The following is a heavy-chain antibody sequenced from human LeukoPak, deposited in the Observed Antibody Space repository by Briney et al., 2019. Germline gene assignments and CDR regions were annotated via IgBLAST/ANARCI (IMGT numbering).Heavy chain of an antibody. CDR1: GFTFSDYY. J-gene: IGHJ4*02. Sequence: GGSLRLSCAASGFTFSDYYMSWIRQAPGKGLEWVSYISRSGSTIYYADSVKGRFTISRDNAKNSLYLQMNSLRAEDTAVYYCARSSDYVYFDYWGQGTLVTVSS. CDR2: ISRSGSTI. V-gene: IGHV3-11*04. D-gene: IGHD4-17*01. CDR3: ARSSDYVYFDY.